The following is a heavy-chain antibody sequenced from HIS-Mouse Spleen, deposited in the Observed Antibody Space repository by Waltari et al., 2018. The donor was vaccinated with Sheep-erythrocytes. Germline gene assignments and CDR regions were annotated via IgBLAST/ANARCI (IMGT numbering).Heavy chain of an antibody. V-gene: IGHV3-30*18. CDR2: ISYDGSNK. CDR3: AKDQSSWYLDY. CDR1: GFTFSSYG. Sequence: QVQLVESGGGVVQPGRSLRLSGAAPGFTFSSYGMHWVRQAPGKGLEWVAVISYDGSNKYYADSVKGRFTISRDNSKNTLYLQMNSLRAEDTAVYYCAKDQSSWYLDYWGQGTLVTVSS. D-gene: IGHD6-13*01. J-gene: IGHJ4*02.